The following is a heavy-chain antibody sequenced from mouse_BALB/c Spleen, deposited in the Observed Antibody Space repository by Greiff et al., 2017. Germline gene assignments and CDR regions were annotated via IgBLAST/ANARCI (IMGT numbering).Heavy chain of an antibody. Sequence: VQLKESGPGLVKPSQSLSLTCSVTGYSITSGYYWNWIRQFPGNKLEWMGYISYDGSNNYNPSLKNRISITRDTSKNQFFLKLNSVTTEDTATYYCARGYLYAMDYWGQGTSVTVSS. J-gene: IGHJ4*01. CDR3: ARGYLYAMDY. V-gene: IGHV3-6*02. D-gene: IGHD5-1*01. CDR1: GYSITSGYY. CDR2: ISYDGSN.